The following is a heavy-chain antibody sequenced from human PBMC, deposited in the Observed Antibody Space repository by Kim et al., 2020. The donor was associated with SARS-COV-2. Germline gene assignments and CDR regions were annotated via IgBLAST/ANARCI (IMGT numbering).Heavy chain of an antibody. J-gene: IGHJ4*02. CDR3: ARDRGDY. CDR1: GYTFTGYY. D-gene: IGHD3-10*01. Sequence: ASVKVSCKASGYTFTGYYMHWVRQAPGQGLEWMGRIHPNSGGTNYAQTFEGRVTITRDTTINTAYMELSRLGSDDTAVYYCARDRGDYWGQGTLVTVSS. CDR2: IHPNSGGT. V-gene: IGHV1-2*06.